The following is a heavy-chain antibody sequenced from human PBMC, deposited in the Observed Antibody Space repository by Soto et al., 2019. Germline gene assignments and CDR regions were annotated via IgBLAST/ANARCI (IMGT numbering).Heavy chain of an antibody. CDR2: INHSGST. CDR1: GGSFSGYY. J-gene: IGHJ4*02. CDR3: ARGLVVAPAALALDY. V-gene: IGHV4-34*01. D-gene: IGHD2-2*01. Sequence: PSETLSLTCAVYGGSFSGYYWSWIRQPPGKGLEWIGEINHSGSTNYNPSLKSRVTISVDTSKNQFSLKLSSVTAADTAVYYCARGLVVAPAALALDYWGQGTLVTVSS.